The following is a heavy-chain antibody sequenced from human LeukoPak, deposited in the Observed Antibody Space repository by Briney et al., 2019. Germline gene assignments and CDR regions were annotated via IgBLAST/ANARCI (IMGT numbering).Heavy chain of an antibody. CDR3: ARQIRYFDWLFGGFDP. CDR2: IYHSGST. CDR1: GGSISSSNW. J-gene: IGHJ5*02. Sequence: XETLSLTCAVSGGSISSSNWWSWVRQPPGKGLEWIGEIYHSGSTNYNPSLKSRVIISVDKSKNQFSLKLSSVTAADTAVYYCARQIRYFDWLFGGFDPWGQGTLVTVSS. D-gene: IGHD3-9*01. V-gene: IGHV4-4*02.